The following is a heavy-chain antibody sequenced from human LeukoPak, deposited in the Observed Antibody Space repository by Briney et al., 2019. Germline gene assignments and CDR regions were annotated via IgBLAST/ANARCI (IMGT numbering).Heavy chain of an antibody. D-gene: IGHD1-26*01. Sequence: PGGSLRLSCAASGFTFNNYAMSWVRQAPGKGPEWLSAISGSGGSTYYADSVKGRFTISRDNSKNTLYLQMNSLRAEDTAVYYCAKSWRLVVGAIDYWGQGTLVTVSS. CDR3: AKSWRLVVGAIDY. J-gene: IGHJ4*02. CDR2: ISGSGGST. CDR1: GFTFNNYA. V-gene: IGHV3-23*01.